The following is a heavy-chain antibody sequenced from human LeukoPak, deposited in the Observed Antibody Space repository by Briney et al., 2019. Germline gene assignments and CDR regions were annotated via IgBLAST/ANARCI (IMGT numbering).Heavy chain of an antibody. CDR1: GFTFSNFG. CDR2: ISSGSSYI. V-gene: IGHV3-21*01. CDR3: TRNIWVSMTPYYFDY. J-gene: IGHJ4*02. D-gene: IGHD3-16*01. Sequence: PGGSLRLSCAASGFTFSNFGMNWVRQAPGKGLEWVSSISSGSSYIYYADSMKGRFTISRDNAKNSLYLQMNSLRAEDTAMYYCTRNIWVSMTPYYFDYWGQGTLVTVSS.